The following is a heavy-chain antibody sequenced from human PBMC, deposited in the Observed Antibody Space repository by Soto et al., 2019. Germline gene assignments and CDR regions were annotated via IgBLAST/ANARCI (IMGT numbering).Heavy chain of an antibody. CDR3: ARNLRSTVTPPIDGMDV. J-gene: IGHJ6*02. CDR2: INHSGST. CDR1: GGSFSGYY. V-gene: IGHV4-34*01. D-gene: IGHD4-17*01. Sequence: QVQLQQWGAGLLKPSETLSLTCAVYGGSFSGYYWSWIRQPPGKGLEWIGEINHSGSTNYNPSLKRRVTISVDTSKNQFSLKLSSVTAADTAVYYCARNLRSTVTPPIDGMDVWGQGTTVTVSS.